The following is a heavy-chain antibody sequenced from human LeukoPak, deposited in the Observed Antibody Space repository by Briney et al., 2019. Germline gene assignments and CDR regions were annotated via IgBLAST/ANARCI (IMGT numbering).Heavy chain of an antibody. J-gene: IGHJ4*02. CDR2: ISGSGGST. D-gene: IGHD2-2*01. Sequence: GGSLRLSCAASGFTFSSYAMSWVRQAPGKGLHWVSAISGSGGSTYYADSVKGRFTISRDNSKNTLYLQMNSLRAEDTAVYYCATSLNCSSTSCSPGYWSQGTLVTVSS. CDR1: GFTFSSYA. CDR3: ATSLNCSSTSCSPGY. V-gene: IGHV3-23*01.